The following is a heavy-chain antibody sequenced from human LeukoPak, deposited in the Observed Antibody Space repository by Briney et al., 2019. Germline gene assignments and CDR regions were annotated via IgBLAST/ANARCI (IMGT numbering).Heavy chain of an antibody. Sequence: GESLKISCKGSGYRFTRYWIGWVRQMPGKGLEWMGIIYPGDSDTRYSPSFQGQVTISADKFISTAYLQWSSLKASDTAMYYCARGYYYDSSGYYFHYFDYWGQGTLATVSS. CDR3: ARGYYYDSSGYYFHYFDY. CDR1: GYRFTRYW. J-gene: IGHJ4*02. V-gene: IGHV5-51*01. D-gene: IGHD3-22*01. CDR2: IYPGDSDT.